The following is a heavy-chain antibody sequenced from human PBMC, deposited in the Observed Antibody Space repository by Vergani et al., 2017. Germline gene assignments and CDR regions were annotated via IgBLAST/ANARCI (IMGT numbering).Heavy chain of an antibody. V-gene: IGHV4-4*09. Sequence: QVQLQESGPGLVKPSETLSLTCTVSGGSISSYYWSWIRQPPGKGLEWIGYIYTSGSTNYNPSLKSRVTISVDTSKNQFSLKLSSVTAADTAVYYCARQGDGVVVTAPLDYWGQGTLVTVSS. CDR1: GGSISSYY. CDR3: ARQGDGVVVTAPLDY. CDR2: IYTSGST. D-gene: IGHD2-21*02. J-gene: IGHJ4*02.